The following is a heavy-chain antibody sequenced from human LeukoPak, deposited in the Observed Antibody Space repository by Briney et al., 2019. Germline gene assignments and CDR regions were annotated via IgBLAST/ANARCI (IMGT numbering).Heavy chain of an antibody. CDR3: TKAHRALDSTSHYLYFDL. D-gene: IGHD6-13*01. V-gene: IGHV3-23*01. J-gene: IGHJ4*02. Sequence: LPGGSLRLSCAASGFTFSSFGMTWVRQAPGKGLEWVSTIGGSGGDTYYADSLKRPFTISSAGSINTVYLQMNSLRAEDTAVYHCTKAHRALDSTSHYLYFDLWGLGTLLTVSS. CDR2: IGGSGGDT. CDR1: GFTFSSFG.